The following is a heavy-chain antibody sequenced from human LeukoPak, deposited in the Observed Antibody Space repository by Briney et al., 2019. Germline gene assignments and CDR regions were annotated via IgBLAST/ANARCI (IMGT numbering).Heavy chain of an antibody. CDR3: ARELYDSSGYLTLYYFDY. CDR2: VYYSGST. D-gene: IGHD3-22*01. V-gene: IGHV4-59*01. CDR1: VGSISSYD. J-gene: IGHJ4*02. Sequence: SETLSLTCTLSVGSISSYDWNSIRQPPGKGLEWIGYVYYSGSTNYNPSLKSRVTISVDTSKNQFSLKLRSVTAADTAVYYCARELYDSSGYLTLYYFDYWGQGILVTVSS.